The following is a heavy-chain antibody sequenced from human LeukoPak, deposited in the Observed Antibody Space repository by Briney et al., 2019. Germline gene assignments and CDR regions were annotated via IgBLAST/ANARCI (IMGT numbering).Heavy chain of an antibody. CDR2: ISYDGSNK. V-gene: IGHV3-30-3*01. J-gene: IGHJ4*02. CDR1: GFTVSSNY. D-gene: IGHD2-15*01. Sequence: GGSLRLSCAASGFTVSSNYMSWVRQAPGKGLEWVAVISYDGSNKYYADSVKGRFTISRDNSKNTLYLQMNSLRAEDTAVYYCARGQTVVVAASPFDYWGQGTLVTVSS. CDR3: ARGQTVVVAASPFDY.